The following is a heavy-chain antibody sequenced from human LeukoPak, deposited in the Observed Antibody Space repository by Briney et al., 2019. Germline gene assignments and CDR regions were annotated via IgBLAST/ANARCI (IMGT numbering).Heavy chain of an antibody. CDR1: GFTFSSYA. J-gene: IGHJ5*02. CDR3: ARGSDIVATLYWFDP. CDR2: ISYDGSNK. Sequence: GRSLRLSCAASGFTFSSYAMHWVRQAPGKGLEWVAVISYDGSNKYYADSVKGRFTISRDNSKNTLYLQMNSLRAEDTAVYYCARGSDIVATLYWFDPWGQGTLVTVSS. D-gene: IGHD5-12*01. V-gene: IGHV3-30-3*01.